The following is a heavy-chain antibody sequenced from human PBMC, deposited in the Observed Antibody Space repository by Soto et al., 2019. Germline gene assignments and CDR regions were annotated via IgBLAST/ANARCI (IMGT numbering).Heavy chain of an antibody. CDR2: IDPIDSYT. CDR1: GYSFTSYW. J-gene: IGHJ6*02. D-gene: IGHD3-16*01. Sequence: PGESLKISCKGSGYSFTSYWISWVRQMPGKGLEWTGRIDPIDSYTNYSPSFQGHVTISADKSISTAYLQWSSLKASDTAMFYFARRAHMSRRGETFSYYYYGMDVWGQGTTVTVSS. CDR3: ARRAHMSRRGETFSYYYYGMDV. V-gene: IGHV5-10-1*01.